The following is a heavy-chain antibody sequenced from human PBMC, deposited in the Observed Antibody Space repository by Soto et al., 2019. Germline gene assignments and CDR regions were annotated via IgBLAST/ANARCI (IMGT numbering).Heavy chain of an antibody. CDR1: GGSISRYY. Sequence: PSETLSLTCTVSGGSISRYYWSWIRQPPGKGLEWIGYIYYSGSTNYNPSLKSRVTISVDTPKNQFSLKLSSVTAADTAVYYCARSVFPWGQGTLVTVSS. CDR2: IYYSGST. J-gene: IGHJ5*02. CDR3: ARSVFP. V-gene: IGHV4-59*12.